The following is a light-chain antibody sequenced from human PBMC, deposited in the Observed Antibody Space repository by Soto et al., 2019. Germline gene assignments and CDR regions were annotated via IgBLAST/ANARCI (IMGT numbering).Light chain of an antibody. V-gene: IGLV2-23*01. Sequence: QSALTQPASVSGSPGQSITISCTGTSTDIGSYDLVSWYQQHPSKVPKLIIYEGSKRPSGVSYPFSATKSGNTASLTNSGLNAEDEPDYYCRAFCSSSYVIFGRGTQLTVL. CDR2: EGS. CDR3: RAFCSSSYVI. CDR1: STDIGSYDL. J-gene: IGLJ2*01.